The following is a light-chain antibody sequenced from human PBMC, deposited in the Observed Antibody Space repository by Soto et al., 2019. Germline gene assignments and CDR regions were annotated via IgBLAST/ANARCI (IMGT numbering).Light chain of an antibody. Sequence: EVVLTQSPGTLSLSPGERATLSCRASQSVSSSYLAWYQQKPGQAPRLLIHGASSRATGIPDRFSGSGSGTDFTLSISRLEPEDFAVYHCQQYGGSPYTFGQGTKLEIK. CDR3: QQYGGSPYT. CDR2: GAS. V-gene: IGKV3-20*01. CDR1: QSVSSSY. J-gene: IGKJ2*01.